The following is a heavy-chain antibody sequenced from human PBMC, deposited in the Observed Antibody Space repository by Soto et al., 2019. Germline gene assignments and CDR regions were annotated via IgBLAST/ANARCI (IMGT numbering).Heavy chain of an antibody. J-gene: IGHJ5*02. Sequence: GESLKISCKGSGYSFTSYWIGWVRQMPGKGLEWMGIIYPGDSDTRYSPSFQGQVTISADKSISTAYLQWSSLKASDTAMYYCATAYYDFWSGYNWFDPWGQGTLVTVSS. CDR1: GYSFTSYW. CDR3: ATAYYDFWSGYNWFDP. D-gene: IGHD3-3*01. CDR2: IYPGDSDT. V-gene: IGHV5-51*01.